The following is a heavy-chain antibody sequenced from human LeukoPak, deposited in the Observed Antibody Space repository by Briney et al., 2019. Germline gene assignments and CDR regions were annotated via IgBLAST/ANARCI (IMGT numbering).Heavy chain of an antibody. D-gene: IGHD2-8*01. CDR3: ARQWSLRGYFDY. V-gene: IGHV3-30-3*01. J-gene: IGHJ4*02. CDR2: ISYDGSNK. CDR1: GFTVSSNY. Sequence: GGSLRLSCAASGFTVSSNYMSWVRQAPGKGLEWVAVISYDGSNKYYADSVKGRFTISRDNSKNTLYLQMNSLRAEDTAVYYCARQWSLRGYFDYWGQGTLVTVSS.